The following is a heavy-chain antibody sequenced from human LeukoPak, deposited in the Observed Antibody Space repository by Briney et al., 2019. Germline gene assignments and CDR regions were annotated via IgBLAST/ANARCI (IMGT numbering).Heavy chain of an antibody. Sequence: QAGGSLRLSCAASGFTFSSYWMGWVRQAAGKGLEWVANIKQDGSEKYYVYSVKGRFTISRDKAKTSLYLQMNSLRAEDTAVSYCARDPTIQLWFPFDYWGQGTLVTVSS. CDR2: IKQDGSEK. J-gene: IGHJ4*02. D-gene: IGHD5-18*01. CDR3: ARDPTIQLWFPFDY. V-gene: IGHV3-7*01. CDR1: GFTFSSYW.